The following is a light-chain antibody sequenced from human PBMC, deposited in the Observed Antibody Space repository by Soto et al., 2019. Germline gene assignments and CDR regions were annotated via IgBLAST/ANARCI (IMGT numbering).Light chain of an antibody. CDR1: SSNIGSNT. Sequence: SVLTQPPSASGTPGQRVTISCSGTSSNIGSNTVNWYQHLPGTAPKLLIYSNNQRTSGVPDRFSGSKSGSSASLAISGLQSEDEADYSCGTWDDSMNGPVFGGGTQLTVL. CDR2: SNN. CDR3: GTWDDSMNGPV. V-gene: IGLV1-44*01. J-gene: IGLJ7*01.